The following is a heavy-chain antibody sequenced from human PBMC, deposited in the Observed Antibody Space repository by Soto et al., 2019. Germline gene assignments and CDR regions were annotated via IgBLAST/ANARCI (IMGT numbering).Heavy chain of an antibody. J-gene: IGHJ6*02. CDR2: ISSSSSTI. Sequence: EVQLVESGGGLVQPGGSLRLSCAASGFTFSSYSMNWVRQAPGKGLEWVSYISSSSSTIYYADSVKGRFTISRDNAKNTLYLQMSSLSDEDTAVYYCAREGLFGAVTLSEYYYYGMDVWGQGTTVTVSS. CDR1: GFTFSSYS. CDR3: AREGLFGAVTLSEYYYYGMDV. V-gene: IGHV3-48*02. D-gene: IGHD2-21*02.